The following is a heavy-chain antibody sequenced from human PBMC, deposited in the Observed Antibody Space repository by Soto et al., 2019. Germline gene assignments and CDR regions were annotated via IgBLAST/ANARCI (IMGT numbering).Heavy chain of an antibody. J-gene: IGHJ6*02. D-gene: IGHD3-3*01. V-gene: IGHV1-46*01. CDR3: ARGLNDFWSGYYHLGGPTTDYGMDV. CDR2: INPSGGST. Sequence: GASVKVSCKASGYTFTSYYMHWVRQAPGQGLEWMGIINPSGGSTSYAQKFQGRVTMTRDTSTSTVYMELSSLRSEDTAVYYCARGLNDFWSGYYHLGGPTTDYGMDVWGQGTTVTVSS. CDR1: GYTFTSYY.